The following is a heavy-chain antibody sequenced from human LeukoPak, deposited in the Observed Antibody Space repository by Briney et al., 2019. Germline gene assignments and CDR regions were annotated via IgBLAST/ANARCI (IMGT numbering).Heavy chain of an antibody. Sequence: PSETLSLTCTVSGGSISSGSYYWSWIRQPAGKGLEWIGRIYTSGSTNYNPSLKSRVTISVDTSKNQFSLKLSSVTAADTAVHYCARVRVTMVRGADPYMDVWGKGTTVTISS. J-gene: IGHJ6*03. CDR3: ARVRVTMVRGADPYMDV. CDR2: IYTSGST. D-gene: IGHD3-10*01. CDR1: GGSISSGSYY. V-gene: IGHV4-61*02.